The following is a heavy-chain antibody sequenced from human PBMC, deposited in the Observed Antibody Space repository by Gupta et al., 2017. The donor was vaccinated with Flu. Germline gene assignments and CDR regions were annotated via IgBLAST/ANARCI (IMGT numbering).Heavy chain of an antibody. J-gene: IGHJ3*01. CDR2: IYYTGAA. D-gene: IGHD3-16*01. V-gene: IGHV4-31*02. CDR3: AKGEFSLGYYAFDV. Sequence: WGWIRQHPGKGLEWVGYIYYTGAAYYNPSLESRATISLDTSETRFSLTLTSVSAADTAVYFCAKGEFSLGYYAFDVWGRGTLVTVFS.